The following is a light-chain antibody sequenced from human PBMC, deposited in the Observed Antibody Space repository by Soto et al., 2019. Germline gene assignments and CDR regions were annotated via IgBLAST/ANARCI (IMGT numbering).Light chain of an antibody. Sequence: EIVLTQSPGTLSLSPGERATLSCRASQSVSSRSLAWYQQKPGQAPRLLIYGASTRDVGIPGRFSGSGSGTDFTLTISRREREDFAVDHCQQYDVSVFTFVPGTKVDVK. CDR3: QQYDVSVFT. CDR2: GAS. V-gene: IGKV3-20*01. J-gene: IGKJ3*01. CDR1: QSVSSRS.